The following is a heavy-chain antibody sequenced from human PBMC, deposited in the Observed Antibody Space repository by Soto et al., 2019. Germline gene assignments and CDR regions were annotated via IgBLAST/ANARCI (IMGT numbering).Heavy chain of an antibody. CDR3: ARYYSQWLVPYAFDI. V-gene: IGHV1-69*13. CDR2: IIPIFGTV. CDR1: GGTVSRYA. J-gene: IGHJ3*02. D-gene: IGHD6-19*01. Sequence: VXVSCSASGGTVSRYAISWVRQAPGQGLEWMGGIIPIFGTVNYAQKFQGRVTITADESTSTAYMELSSLRSEDTAVYYCARYYSQWLVPYAFDIWGQGTMVTVSS.